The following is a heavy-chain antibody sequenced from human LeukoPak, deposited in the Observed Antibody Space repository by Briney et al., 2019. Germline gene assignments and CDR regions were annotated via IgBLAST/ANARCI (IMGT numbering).Heavy chain of an antibody. J-gene: IGHJ4*02. D-gene: IGHD1-26*01. CDR3: ARGVGAKYYFDS. Sequence: ASVKVSCKASGYTFTSYYMHWVRQGPGQGLGWMGIIYPSSGSTTYAQKFQGRVTMTRDTSTSTVYMELSSLRSEDTAVYYCARGVGAKYYFDSWGQGTLVTVSS. V-gene: IGHV1-46*01. CDR2: IYPSSGST. CDR1: GYTFTSYY.